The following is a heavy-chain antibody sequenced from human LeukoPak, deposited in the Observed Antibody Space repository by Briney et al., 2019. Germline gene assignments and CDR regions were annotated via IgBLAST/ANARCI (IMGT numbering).Heavy chain of an antibody. V-gene: IGHV4-39*01. D-gene: IGHD3-22*01. Sequence: AETLSLTCTVSGGSISSASYFWGWIRQPPGKGLEWIGTLYYSGSTYYSASLKSRVTMSGDTSRNQFSLRLSSVNAADTAVYYCAKAGVRYSDSSALYAFDFWGPGTMVTVSS. CDR2: LYYSGST. J-gene: IGHJ3*01. CDR3: AKAGVRYSDSSALYAFDF. CDR1: GGSISSASYF.